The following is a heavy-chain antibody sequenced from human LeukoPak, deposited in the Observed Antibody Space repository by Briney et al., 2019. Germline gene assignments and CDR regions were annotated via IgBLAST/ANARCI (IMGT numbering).Heavy chain of an antibody. CDR3: ARDSLVREFDY. CDR1: AFTFSSYS. Sequence: GGSLRLSCAASAFTFSSYSMNWVRQAPGKGLEWVANIKQDGSEKYYVDSVKGRFTISRDNAKNSLYLQMNSLRAEDTAVYYCARDSLVREFDYWGQGTLVTVSS. CDR2: IKQDGSEK. J-gene: IGHJ4*02. D-gene: IGHD2-8*02. V-gene: IGHV3-7*01.